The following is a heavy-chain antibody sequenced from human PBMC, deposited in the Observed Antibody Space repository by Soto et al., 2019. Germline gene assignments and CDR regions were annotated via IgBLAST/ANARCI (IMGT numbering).Heavy chain of an antibody. Sequence: GASVKVSCKASGYTFTSYYMHWVRQAPGQGLEWMGIINPSGGSTSYAQKFQGRVTMTRDTSTSTVYMELSSLRSEDTAVYYCARDHLDCSSTSCYAYYYYYLDVWGKGTTVTFSS. CDR3: ARDHLDCSSTSCYAYYYYYLDV. J-gene: IGHJ6*03. CDR2: INPSGGST. V-gene: IGHV1-46*03. CDR1: GYTFTSYY. D-gene: IGHD2-2*01.